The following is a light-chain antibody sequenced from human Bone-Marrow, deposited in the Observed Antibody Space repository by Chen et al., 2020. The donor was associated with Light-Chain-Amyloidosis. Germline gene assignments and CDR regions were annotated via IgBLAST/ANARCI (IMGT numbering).Light chain of an antibody. CDR2: TDT. Sequence: QSVLTQPPSASGTPGQRVTISCSGSGSNIGTNPVNWYHQLPGTAPKLLIYTDTHRPSGVPDRFSASNSGTSASLAISGLQSEDEADYYCSAWDDSLNGPVFGTGTKVTVL. CDR3: SAWDDSLNGPV. V-gene: IGLV1-44*01. J-gene: IGLJ1*01. CDR1: GSNIGTNP.